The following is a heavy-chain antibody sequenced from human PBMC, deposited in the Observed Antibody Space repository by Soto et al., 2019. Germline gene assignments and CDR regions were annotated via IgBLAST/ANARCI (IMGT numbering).Heavy chain of an antibody. D-gene: IGHD3-22*01. Sequence: PSQTLSLTCAISGDSVSSDTVVWNWIRLSPSRGLEWLGRTYYRSKWYHEYVVFVQSRIGINPDTSKNHFSLQLNSVTPEDTAVYYCARGIYDTSVGTAFDIWGQGTKVTVSS. CDR3: ARGIYDTSVGTAFDI. CDR1: GDSVSSDTVV. V-gene: IGHV6-1*01. J-gene: IGHJ3*02. CDR2: TYYRSKWYH.